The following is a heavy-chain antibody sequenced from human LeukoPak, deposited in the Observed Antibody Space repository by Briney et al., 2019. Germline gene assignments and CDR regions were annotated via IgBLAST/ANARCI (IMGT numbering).Heavy chain of an antibody. V-gene: IGHV3-30*18. D-gene: IGHD2-15*01. CDR2: ISYDGSNK. J-gene: IGHJ6*02. Sequence: AGGSLRLSCAASGFTFSSYGMHWVRQAPGKGLEWVAVISYDGSNKYYADSVKGRFTISRDNSKNTLYLQMNSLRAEDTAVYYCAKGRENCSGGSCYRHYYYYGMDVWGQGTTVTVSS. CDR3: AKGRENCSGGSCYRHYYYYGMDV. CDR1: GFTFSSYG.